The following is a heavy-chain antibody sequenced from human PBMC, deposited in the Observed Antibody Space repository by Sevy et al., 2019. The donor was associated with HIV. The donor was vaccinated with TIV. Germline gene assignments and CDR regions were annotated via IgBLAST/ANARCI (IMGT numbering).Heavy chain of an antibody. CDR1: GYTFTSYG. CDR2: ISAYNGNT. D-gene: IGHD2-21*02. Sequence: ASVKVSCKASGYTFTSYGISWVRQAPGQGLEWMGWISAYNGNTNYAQKLQGRVTMTTDTSTSTAYMELRSLRSGDTAVYYCARDPPYCGGDCYHAYWGQGTLVTVSS. CDR3: ARDPPYCGGDCYHAY. V-gene: IGHV1-18*01. J-gene: IGHJ4*02.